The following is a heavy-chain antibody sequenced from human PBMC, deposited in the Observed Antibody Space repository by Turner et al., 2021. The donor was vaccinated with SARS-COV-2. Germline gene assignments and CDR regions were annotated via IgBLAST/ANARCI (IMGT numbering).Heavy chain of an antibody. CDR1: GFTVRSNY. Sequence: EVQLVGSGGGLVQPGGSLRLSCAASGFTVRSNYMSWVRQAPGKGLEWVSVIYSGGSTFYADSVKGRFTISRDNSKNTLYLQMNSLRAEDTAVYYCAREVSGSSNTGVYFDDWGQGTLVTVSS. V-gene: IGHV3-66*01. CDR2: IYSGGST. CDR3: AREVSGSSNTGVYFDD. D-gene: IGHD3-10*01. J-gene: IGHJ4*02.